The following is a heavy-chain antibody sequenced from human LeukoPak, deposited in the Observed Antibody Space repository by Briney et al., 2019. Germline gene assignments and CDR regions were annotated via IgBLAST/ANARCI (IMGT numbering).Heavy chain of an antibody. CDR3: AKAPVTSCRGAYCYPFDS. J-gene: IGHJ4*02. CDR2: IRYDGSNK. CDR1: GFTFSSYG. V-gene: IGHV3-30*02. Sequence: GGSLRLSCAASGFTFSSYGMHWVRQAPGKGLEWVAFIRYDGSNKYYADSVKGRFTISRDNSKNTLYLQMNSLRAEDAAVYFCAKAPVTSCRGAYCYPFDSWGQGTLVTVSS. D-gene: IGHD2-21*01.